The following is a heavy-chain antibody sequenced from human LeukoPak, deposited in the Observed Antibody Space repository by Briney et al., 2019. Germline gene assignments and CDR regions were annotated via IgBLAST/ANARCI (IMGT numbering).Heavy chain of an antibody. Sequence: KASQTLSLTCAISGDSVSSNSATWTWIRQSPSRGLEWLGRTYYRSKWYNDYAVSVKSRITINPDTSKNHFSLQLNSVTTEDTAVYYCARDLAMVRGSPYYYYYMDVWGKGTTVTVSS. CDR3: ARDLAMVRGSPYYYYYMDV. D-gene: IGHD3-10*01. V-gene: IGHV6-1*01. J-gene: IGHJ6*03. CDR2: TYYRSKWYN. CDR1: GDSVSSNSAT.